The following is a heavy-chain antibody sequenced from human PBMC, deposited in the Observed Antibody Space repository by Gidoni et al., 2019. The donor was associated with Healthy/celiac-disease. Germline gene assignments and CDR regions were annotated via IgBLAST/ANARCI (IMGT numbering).Heavy chain of an antibody. J-gene: IGHJ4*02. D-gene: IGHD5-18*01. CDR1: VFTFSSYS. CDR3: ARLFVDTAMVRAFDY. V-gene: IGHV3-21*01. CDR2: ISSSSSYI. Sequence: EVQLLESGGGLVKPGGSLRLSCAAPVFTFSSYSLNWARQAPGKGLEWVSSISSSSSYIYYADSVKGRFTISRDNAKNSLYLQMNSLRAEDTAVYYCARLFVDTAMVRAFDYWGQGTLVTVSS.